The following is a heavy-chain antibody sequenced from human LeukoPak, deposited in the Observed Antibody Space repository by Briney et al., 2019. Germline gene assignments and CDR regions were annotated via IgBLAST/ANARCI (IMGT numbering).Heavy chain of an antibody. Sequence: SETLSLTCTVSGGSISSGDYYWSWIRQPPGKGLEWIGYIYYSGSTYYNPSLKSRVTISVDTSKNQFSLKLSSVTAADTAVYYCARGPGYDFWSGSTWYYYGMDVWGQGTTVTVSS. V-gene: IGHV4-30-4*01. CDR2: IYYSGST. CDR3: ARGPGYDFWSGSTWYYYGMDV. D-gene: IGHD3-3*01. J-gene: IGHJ6*02. CDR1: GGSISSGDYY.